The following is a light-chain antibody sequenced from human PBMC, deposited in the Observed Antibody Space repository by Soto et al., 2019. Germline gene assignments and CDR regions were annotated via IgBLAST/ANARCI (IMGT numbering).Light chain of an antibody. CDR3: SSYADSSNYV. V-gene: IGLV2-8*01. CDR2: EVN. J-gene: IGLJ1*01. Sequence: QPALTQPASASGSPGQSVTISCTGTSSDDGNSKYVSWYQQHPGKAPKLIIYEVNKRPSGVPARFSGSKSGNTATLAVSGLQAEDEAVYYCSSYADSSNYVFGSGTKVTVL. CDR1: SSDDGNSKY.